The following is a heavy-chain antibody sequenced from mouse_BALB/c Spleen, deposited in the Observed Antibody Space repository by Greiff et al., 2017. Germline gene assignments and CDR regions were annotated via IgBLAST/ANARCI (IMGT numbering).Heavy chain of an antibody. CDR2: ISNGGGST. CDR3: AGQGGNYLYYAMDY. D-gene: IGHD2-1*01. Sequence: DVMLVESGGGLVQPGGSLKLSCAASGFTFSSYTMSWVRQTPEKRLEWVAYISNGGGSTYYPDTVKGRFTISRDNAKNTLYLQMSSLKSADTAMYYCAGQGGNYLYYAMDYWGQGTSVTVSS. CDR1: GFTFSSYT. J-gene: IGHJ4*01. V-gene: IGHV5-12-2*01.